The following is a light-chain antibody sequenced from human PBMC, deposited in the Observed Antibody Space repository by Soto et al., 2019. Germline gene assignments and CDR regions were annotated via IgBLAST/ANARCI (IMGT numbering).Light chain of an antibody. CDR1: SSDVGNSNS. J-gene: IGLJ3*02. Sequence: QSALTQPPSASGSPGQSVTISCTGTSSDVGNSNSVSWYQQHPGKAPQLLIFEVSNRPSGVPHRFSGSKSGNTASLTVSGLQPEDEADYYCSSYSGTNDLVFGGGTKVTVL. CDR3: SSYSGTNDLV. V-gene: IGLV2-8*01. CDR2: EVS.